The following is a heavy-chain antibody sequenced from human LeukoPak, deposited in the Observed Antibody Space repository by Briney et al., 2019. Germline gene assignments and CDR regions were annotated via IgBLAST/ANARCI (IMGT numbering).Heavy chain of an antibody. D-gene: IGHD1-1*01. Sequence: GGSLRLSCTASGFTFGDYAMSWIRQTPGKGLEWVGFIRSKAYGETADYAASVKGRFTISRDDSKAIAYLQMNSLKTEDTAVYHCTRDRGAYNLYDYWGQGTLVTVSS. CDR3: TRDRGAYNLYDY. CDR2: IRSKAYGETA. V-gene: IGHV3-49*03. CDR1: GFTFGDYA. J-gene: IGHJ4*02.